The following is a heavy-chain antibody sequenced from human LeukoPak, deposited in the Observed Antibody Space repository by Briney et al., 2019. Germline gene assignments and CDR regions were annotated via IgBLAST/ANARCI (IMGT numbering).Heavy chain of an antibody. CDR2: INPNSGGT. J-gene: IGHJ4*02. D-gene: IGHD2-2*01. V-gene: IGHV1-2*02. CDR3: ARDLYYCSSTSCYPLHYFDY. Sequence: GASVKVSCKASRYTFTGYYMHWVRQAPGQGLAGMGWINPNSGGTNYAQKFQGRVTMTRDTSISTAYMELSRPRSDDTAVYYCARDLYYCSSTSCYPLHYFDYWGQGTLVTVSS. CDR1: RYTFTGYY.